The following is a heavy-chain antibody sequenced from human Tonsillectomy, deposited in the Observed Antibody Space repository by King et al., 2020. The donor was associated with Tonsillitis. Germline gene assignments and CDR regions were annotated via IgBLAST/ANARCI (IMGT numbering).Heavy chain of an antibody. CDR2: INSDGSST. V-gene: IGHV3-74*01. Sequence: VQLVESGGGLVQPGGSLRLSCAASGFTFSSYWMHWVRQAPGKGLVWVSRINSDGSSTSNADSVKGRFTISRDNAKNTLYLQMNSLRAEDTAVYYCARDQHHDSNGYYYYYMDVWGKGTTVTVSS. J-gene: IGHJ6*03. CDR1: GFTFSSYW. CDR3: ARDQHHDSNGYYYYYMDV. D-gene: IGHD3-22*01.